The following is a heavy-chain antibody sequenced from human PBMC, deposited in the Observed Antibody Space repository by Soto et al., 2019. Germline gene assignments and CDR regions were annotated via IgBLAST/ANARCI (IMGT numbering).Heavy chain of an antibody. CDR1: GYSFTSYW. CDR2: IDPSDSYT. CDR3: ARDLYCSGGSCYTSESY. J-gene: IGHJ4*02. V-gene: IGHV5-10-1*01. D-gene: IGHD2-15*01. Sequence: GESLKISCKGSGYSFTSYWISWVRQMPGKGLEWMGRIDPSDSYTNYSPSFQGHVTISADKSISTAYLQWSSLKASDTAMYYCARDLYCSGGSCYTSESYWGQGTLVTVSS.